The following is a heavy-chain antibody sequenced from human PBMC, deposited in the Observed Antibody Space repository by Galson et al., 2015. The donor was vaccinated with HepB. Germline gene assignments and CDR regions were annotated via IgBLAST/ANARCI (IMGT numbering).Heavy chain of an antibody. Sequence: SLRLSCAASGFTFSSYSMNWVRQAPGKGLEWVSYISSSSSTIYYADSVKGRFTISRDNAKNSLYLQMNSLRAEDTAVYYCARRGYCSGGSCWGHYYYMDVWGKGTTVTVSS. CDR3: ARRGYCSGGSCWGHYYYMDV. CDR2: ISSSSSTI. J-gene: IGHJ6*03. D-gene: IGHD2-15*01. V-gene: IGHV3-48*01. CDR1: GFTFSSYS.